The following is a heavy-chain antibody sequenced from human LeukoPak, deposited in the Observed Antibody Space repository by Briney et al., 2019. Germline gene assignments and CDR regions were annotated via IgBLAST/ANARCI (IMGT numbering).Heavy chain of an antibody. D-gene: IGHD4-17*01. J-gene: IGHJ6*03. CDR1: GGSISSYY. Sequence: SETLSLTCTVSGGSISSYYWSWLRQPPGKGLECIGYIYYSGSTTYNPSLKSRVTISVDTSKNQFSRKLSSVTAADTAVYYCARVYADYVDYYYYYMDVWGKGTTVTVSS. CDR3: ARVYADYVDYYYYYMDV. V-gene: IGHV4-59*01. CDR2: IYYSGST.